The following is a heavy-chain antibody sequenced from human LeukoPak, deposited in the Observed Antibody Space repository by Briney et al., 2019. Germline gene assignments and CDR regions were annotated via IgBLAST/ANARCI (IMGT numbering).Heavy chain of an antibody. Sequence: GGSLRLSCAASGFKFDDYTMHWVRQAPGKGLEWVSLITLSGGSRFYADSVKGRFTISRDNSKNSLYLQMNSLTTEDTALYYCAKNGPRYGDYAGHCDYWGQGTLVTVS. CDR1: GFKFDDYT. CDR3: AKNGPRYGDYAGHCDY. D-gene: IGHD4-17*01. CDR2: ITLSGGSR. V-gene: IGHV3-43*01. J-gene: IGHJ4*02.